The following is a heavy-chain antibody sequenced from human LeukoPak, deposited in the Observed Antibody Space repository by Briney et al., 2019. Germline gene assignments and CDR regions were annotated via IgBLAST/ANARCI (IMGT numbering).Heavy chain of an antibody. D-gene: IGHD2-2*03. CDR3: AKRETLDIVVVPAASPLRY. J-gene: IGHJ4*02. CDR2: ISSSGGNT. CDR1: GFTFSSYG. V-gene: IGHV3-23*01. Sequence: GGSLRLSCAASGFTFSSYGMTWVRQAPGKGLEWVSTISSSGGNTYYADSVKGRFTISRDDSKNTLYLQMNSLRAEDTAVYYCAKRETLDIVVVPAASPLRYWGQGTLVAVSP.